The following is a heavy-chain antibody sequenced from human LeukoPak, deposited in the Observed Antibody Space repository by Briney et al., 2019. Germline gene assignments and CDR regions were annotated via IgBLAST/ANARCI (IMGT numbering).Heavy chain of an antibody. CDR3: ARDRSLDFWSGRGAFDI. J-gene: IGHJ3*02. V-gene: IGHV3-11*04. D-gene: IGHD3-3*01. CDR2: ISSSGSTI. CDR1: GFTFSDYY. Sequence: GGSLRLSCAASGFTFSDYYMSWIRQAPGKGLEWVSYISSSGSTIYYADSVKGRFTISRDNAKNSLYLQMNSLRAEDTAVYYSARDRSLDFWSGRGAFDIWGQGTMVTVSS.